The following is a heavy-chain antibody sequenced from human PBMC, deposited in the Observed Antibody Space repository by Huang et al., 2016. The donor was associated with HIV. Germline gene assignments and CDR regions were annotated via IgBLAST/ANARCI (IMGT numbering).Heavy chain of an antibody. CDR2: IKPGGAP. V-gene: IGHV4-34*02. D-gene: IGHD3-16*01. J-gene: IGHJ6*02. CDR3: ARLPTPSYYDTWSISPVEEDFFYFNLDL. CDR1: GASFSTYF. Sequence: QVRLEQWGEGSLKPSETLSLTCAVYGASFSTYFWSWVRQSPDKRLQWSGEIKPGGAPKYKPAFNGRVGRSVDTPKNQFSLTRRAMSAADAAIYYCARLPTPSYYDTWSISPVEEDFFYFNLDLWGRGTPVTVS.